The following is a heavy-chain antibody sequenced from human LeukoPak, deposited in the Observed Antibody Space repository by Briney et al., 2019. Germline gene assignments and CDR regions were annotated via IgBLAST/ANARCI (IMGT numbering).Heavy chain of an antibody. J-gene: IGHJ2*01. CDR1: GFTFSSYG. CDR2: IRYDGSNK. D-gene: IGHD6-19*01. CDR3: AKSARGRGIAVAGTPTWYFDL. V-gene: IGHV3-30*02. Sequence: GGSLRLSCAASGFTFSSYGMHWVRQAPGKGLEWVAFIRYDGSNKYYADSVKGRFTISRDNSKNTLYLQMNSLRAEDTAVYYCAKSARGRGIAVAGTPTWYFDLWGRGTLVTVSS.